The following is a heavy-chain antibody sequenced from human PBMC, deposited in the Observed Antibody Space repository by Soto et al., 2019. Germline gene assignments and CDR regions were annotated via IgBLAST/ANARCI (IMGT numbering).Heavy chain of an antibody. V-gene: IGHV3-73*01. Sequence: GGSLRLSCAASGFTFIDSAIHWVRQASGKGLEWVGRIRSRPNSYATAYAASVKGRFTISRDDSKNTAYLQMNSLKTEDTAVYYCTSFMVGATPYWGQGTLVTVSS. J-gene: IGHJ4*02. CDR1: GFTFIDSA. CDR2: IRSRPNSYAT. D-gene: IGHD1-26*01. CDR3: TSFMVGATPY.